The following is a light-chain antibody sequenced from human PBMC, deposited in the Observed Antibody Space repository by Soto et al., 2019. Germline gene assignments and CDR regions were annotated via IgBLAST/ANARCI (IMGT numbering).Light chain of an antibody. CDR3: SSYTTSNTRQIV. V-gene: IGLV2-14*03. CDR1: SNDVGGYNY. J-gene: IGLJ1*01. CDR2: DVS. Sequence: QSVLTQPASVSGSPGQSITISCTGTSNDVGGYNYVSWYQHHPGKAPKLLIYDVSNRPSGISNRFSGSKSDNTASLTISGLQPEDEADYYCSSYTTSNTRQIVFGTGTKVNVL.